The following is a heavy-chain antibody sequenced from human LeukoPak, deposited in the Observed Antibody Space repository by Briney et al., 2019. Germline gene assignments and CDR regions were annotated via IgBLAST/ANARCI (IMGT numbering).Heavy chain of an antibody. CDR2: IDPTSGGT. Sequence: ASVKVSCKTSGYTFSGYYLHWLRQAPGQGPEWMGRIDPTSGGTHYAQKFQGRVTVTRDTSTSTVYMELSGLRSDDTAVYYCARVPGPYTTSRFDYWGQGTLVTVSS. CDR3: ARVPGPYTTSRFDY. CDR1: GYTFSGYY. V-gene: IGHV1-2*02. J-gene: IGHJ4*02. D-gene: IGHD2-2*02.